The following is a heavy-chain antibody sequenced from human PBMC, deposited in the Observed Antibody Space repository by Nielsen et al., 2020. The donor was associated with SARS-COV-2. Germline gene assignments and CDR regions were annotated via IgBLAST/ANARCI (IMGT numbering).Heavy chain of an antibody. D-gene: IGHD2-2*01. CDR3: ARDKGGSTSPYFDY. CDR1: GFTFSSYE. V-gene: IGHV3-48*03. Sequence: GGSLRLSCAASGFTFSSYEMNWVRQAPGKGLEWVSYISSSGSTIYYADSVKGRFTISRDNAKNSLYLQMNSLRAEDTAVYYCARDKGGSTSPYFDYWGQGTLVTVSS. CDR2: ISSSGSTI. J-gene: IGHJ4*02.